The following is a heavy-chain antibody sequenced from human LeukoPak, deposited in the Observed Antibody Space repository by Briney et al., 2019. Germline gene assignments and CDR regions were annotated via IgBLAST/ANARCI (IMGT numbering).Heavy chain of an antibody. Sequence: ASVKVSCKASGNTFSGYYLHWVRQLPGQGLEWMGWINPNSGGTNYAQKFQGRVTMTRDTSISTAYIELSSLRSDDTAVYYCARDMDSGPDFFDYWGLGTLVTVSS. CDR1: GNTFSGYY. V-gene: IGHV1-2*02. CDR3: ARDMDSGPDFFDY. CDR2: INPNSGGT. J-gene: IGHJ4*02. D-gene: IGHD1-26*01.